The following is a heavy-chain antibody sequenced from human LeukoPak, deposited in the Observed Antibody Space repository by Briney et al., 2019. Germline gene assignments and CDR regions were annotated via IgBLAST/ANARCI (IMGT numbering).Heavy chain of an antibody. D-gene: IGHD1-26*01. J-gene: IGHJ4*02. Sequence: ASVKVSCKASGYTFTSYGISWVRQAPGQELEWMGWISAYNGNTNYAQKLQGRVTMTTDTSTSTAYMELRSLRSDDTAVYYCARDPWELLRAPFDYWGQGTLVTVPS. V-gene: IGHV1-18*01. CDR1: GYTFTSYG. CDR2: ISAYNGNT. CDR3: ARDPWELLRAPFDY.